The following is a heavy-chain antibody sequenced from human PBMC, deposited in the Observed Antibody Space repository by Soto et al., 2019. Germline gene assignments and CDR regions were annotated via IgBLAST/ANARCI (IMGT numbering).Heavy chain of an antibody. CDR2: IYYSGST. Sequence: SETLSLTCTVSGGSISSYYWSWIRQPPGKGLKWIGYIYYSGSTNYNPSLKSRVTISVDTSKNQFSLKLSSVTAADTAVYYCARYSSGWYSTAFDIWGQGIMVTVSS. J-gene: IGHJ3*02. V-gene: IGHV4-59*01. CDR1: GGSISSYY. D-gene: IGHD6-19*01. CDR3: ARYSSGWYSTAFDI.